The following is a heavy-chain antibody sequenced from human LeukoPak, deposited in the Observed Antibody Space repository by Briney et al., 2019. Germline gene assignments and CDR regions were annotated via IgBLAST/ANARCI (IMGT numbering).Heavy chain of an antibody. CDR2: IYHSGST. D-gene: IGHD2-2*01. V-gene: IGHV4-4*02. Sequence: PSGTLSLTCAVSGGSISSSNWWSWVRQPPGKGLEWIGEIYHSGSTNYNPSLKSRVTISVDKSKNQLSLKLSSVTAADTAVYYCARWAGDIVVVPAARDWFDPWGQGTLVTVSS. J-gene: IGHJ5*02. CDR3: ARWAGDIVVVPAARDWFDP. CDR1: GGSISSSNW.